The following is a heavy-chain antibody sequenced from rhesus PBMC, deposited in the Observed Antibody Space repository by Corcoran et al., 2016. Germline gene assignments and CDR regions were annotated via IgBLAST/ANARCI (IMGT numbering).Heavy chain of an antibody. CDR3: ARGLVKSAFDF. V-gene: IGHV1-198*02. CDR1: GFTFGSYA. Sequence: QVQLVQSGAEVKKPGASVKVSCKASGFTFGSYAITWVRQAPGQGLEWMGVIIPLVCIKNYAEKCQCRVTITADTSTSTGYIELSSLRSEDTAVYYCARGLVKSAFDFWGQRLRVTVSS. D-gene: IGHD3-3*01. CDR2: IIPLVCIK. J-gene: IGHJ3*01.